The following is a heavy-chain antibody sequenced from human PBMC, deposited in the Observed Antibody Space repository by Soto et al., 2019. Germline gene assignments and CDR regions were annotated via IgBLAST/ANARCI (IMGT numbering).Heavy chain of an antibody. V-gene: IGHV4-59*11. D-gene: IGHD3-16*01. CDR1: GVSIISHL. CDR3: AREGPLSGDAFDI. Sequence: ETLSLTCSVSGVSIISHLWSWIRQPPGKGLEWIGYISHSGSTTHNPSLKSRVIISVDISKNQVSLHLRSVTAADTAVYYCAREGPLSGDAFDIWGRGTMVTV. J-gene: IGHJ3*02. CDR2: ISHSGST.